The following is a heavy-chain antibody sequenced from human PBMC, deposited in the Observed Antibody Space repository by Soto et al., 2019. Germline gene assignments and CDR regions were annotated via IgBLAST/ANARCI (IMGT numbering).Heavy chain of an antibody. CDR2: IRKDGSKR. CDR1: EFAFSSYW. D-gene: IGHD6-25*01. V-gene: IGHV3-7*05. CDR3: ARDVSPGSSGLYFEAFDI. J-gene: IGHJ3*02. Sequence: EVHLVESGGGLVQPGGSLTLSCAASEFAFSSYWMTWVRQAPGKGLEWVANIRKDGSKRSYLDSVRGRFTISRDNSKNSLYLQMNSLRAEDTALYFCARDVSPGSSGLYFEAFDIWGQGTMVTVSS.